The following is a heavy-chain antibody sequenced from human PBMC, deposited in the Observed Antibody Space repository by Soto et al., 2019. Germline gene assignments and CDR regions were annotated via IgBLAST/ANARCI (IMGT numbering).Heavy chain of an antibody. V-gene: IGHV4-59*08. CDR1: VGYISHYY. Sequence: SETMSLTCTVSVGYISHYYWSWIRKNQGKGLKWVGYIYYGGSTIYNPSLKSRVTISLETSKSQFSLRLSSVTAADTAVYYCANLDMITFGGVIGPNDEFDVWGQGIMVTVSS. J-gene: IGHJ3*01. CDR2: IYYGGST. D-gene: IGHD3-16*02. CDR3: ANLDMITFGGVIGPNDEFDV.